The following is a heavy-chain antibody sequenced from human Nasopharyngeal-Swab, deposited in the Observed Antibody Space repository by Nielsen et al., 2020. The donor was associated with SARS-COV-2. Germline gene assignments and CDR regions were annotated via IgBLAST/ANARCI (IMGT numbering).Heavy chain of an antibody. J-gene: IGHJ6*03. CDR2: ISGSSTAI. D-gene: IGHD6-13*01. CDR3: ARDPSNGSNWYNYVDV. V-gene: IGHV3-48*01. Sequence: GGSLRLSCAASGFSFNNYAMNWLRQAPGKGLEWVAYISGSSTAIAYADSVKGRFTISRDNAKSALFLQMSSLGAEDAAVYYCARDPSNGSNWYNYVDVWGKGTTVTVSS. CDR1: GFSFNNYA.